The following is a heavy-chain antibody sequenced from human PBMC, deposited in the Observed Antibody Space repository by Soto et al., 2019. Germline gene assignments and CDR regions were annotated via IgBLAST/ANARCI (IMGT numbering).Heavy chain of an antibody. CDR1: GFTFSDYY. J-gene: IGHJ4*02. V-gene: IGHV3-11*01. D-gene: IGHD1-26*01. CDR3: ASLIEADPPGRPETDGWGY. Sequence: QVQLVESGGGLVKPGGSLRLSCAASGFTFSDYYMSWIRQALGKGLEWVSYISSSGSTIYYADSVQGRFTISRDNAKNSLYIQMNSLRAEDTAVYYCASLIEADPPGRPETDGWGYWAQGSLVTV. CDR2: ISSSGSTI.